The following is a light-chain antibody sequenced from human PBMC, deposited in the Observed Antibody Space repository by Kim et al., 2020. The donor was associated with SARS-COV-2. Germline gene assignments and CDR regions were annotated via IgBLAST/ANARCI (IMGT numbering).Light chain of an antibody. CDR1: KLGDKY. CDR2: QDS. V-gene: IGLV3-1*01. J-gene: IGLJ1*01. Sequence: SYELTQPPSVSVSPGQTASITCSGDKLGDKYACWYQQKPGQSPVLVIYQDSNRPSGIPERFSGSNSGNTATLTISGTQAMDEADYYCQAWDSSTEVFGTG. CDR3: QAWDSSTEV.